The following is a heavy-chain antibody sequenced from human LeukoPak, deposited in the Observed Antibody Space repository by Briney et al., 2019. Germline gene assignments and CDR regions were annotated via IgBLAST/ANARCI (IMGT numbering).Heavy chain of an antibody. J-gene: IGHJ4*02. Sequence: GRSLRLSCAASGFTFSSYWMSWVRQAPGKGLEWVANIKQDGSEKYYVDSVKGRFTISRDNAKNSLHLQMNSLRAEDTAVYYCARVPISLKNFDYWGQGTLVTVSS. CDR3: ARVPISLKNFDY. CDR1: GFTFSSYW. V-gene: IGHV3-7*01. CDR2: IKQDGSEK.